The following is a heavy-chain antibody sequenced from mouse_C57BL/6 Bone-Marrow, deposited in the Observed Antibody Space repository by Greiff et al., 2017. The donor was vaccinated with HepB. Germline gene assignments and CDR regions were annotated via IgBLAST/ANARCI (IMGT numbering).Heavy chain of an antibody. CDR1: GYAFSSSW. D-gene: IGHD3-2*02. V-gene: IGHV1-82*01. CDR2: IYPGDGDT. CDR3: ARRGTAHSYYFDY. J-gene: IGHJ2*01. Sequence: QVQLKESGPELVKPGASVKISCKASGYAFSSSWMNWVKQRPGKGLEWIGRIYPGDGDTNYNGKFKGKATLTAYKSSSTAYMQLSSLTSEDSAVYFCARRGTAHSYYFDYWGQGTTLTVSS.